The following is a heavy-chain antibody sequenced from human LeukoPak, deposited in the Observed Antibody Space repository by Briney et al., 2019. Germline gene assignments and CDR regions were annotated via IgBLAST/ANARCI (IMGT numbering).Heavy chain of an antibody. J-gene: IGHJ4*02. D-gene: IGHD5-12*01. CDR2: ISGGGGTT. CDR1: EFTFSSYA. CDR3: AKDREGLSSGYDLEYFDY. V-gene: IGHV3-23*01. Sequence: PGGSLRLSCAASEFTFSSYAMNWVRQAPGKGLEWVSAISGGGGTTYYADSVKGRFTISRDNSKNTLFLQMNSLRAEDTAVDYCAKDREGLSSGYDLEYFDYWGQGTLVTVSS.